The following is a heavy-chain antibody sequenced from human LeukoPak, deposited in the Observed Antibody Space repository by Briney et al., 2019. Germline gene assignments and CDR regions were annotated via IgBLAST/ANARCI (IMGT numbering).Heavy chain of an antibody. Sequence: ASVKVSCKASGYTFTNYGVSWVRQAPGQGLEWMGWIIVYNGNTNQAKKLQGRVTMTTDTSTSTAYLELRSLRSDDTAVYYCARVIVGATSGDYWGQGTLVTVSS. CDR1: GYTFTNYG. V-gene: IGHV1-18*01. CDR3: ARVIVGATSGDY. D-gene: IGHD1-26*01. J-gene: IGHJ4*02. CDR2: IIVYNGNT.